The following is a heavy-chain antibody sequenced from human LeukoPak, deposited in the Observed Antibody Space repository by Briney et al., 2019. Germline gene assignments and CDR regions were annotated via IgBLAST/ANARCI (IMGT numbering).Heavy chain of an antibody. D-gene: IGHD6-6*01. CDR3: ARGEAARPLDY. CDR2: IIPILGIA. Sequence: SVKVPCKASGGTFSSYAISWVRQAPGQGLEWMGRIIPILGIANYAQKFQGRVMITADKSTSTAYMELSSLRSEDTAVYYCARGEAARPLDYWGQGTLVTVSS. V-gene: IGHV1-69*04. J-gene: IGHJ4*02. CDR1: GGTFSSYA.